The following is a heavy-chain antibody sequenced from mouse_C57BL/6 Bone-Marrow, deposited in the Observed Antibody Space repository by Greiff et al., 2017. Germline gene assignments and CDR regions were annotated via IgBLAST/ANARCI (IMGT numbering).Heavy chain of an antibody. Sequence: EVKLMESGGGLVQPGGSLKISCAASGFTFSDYGMAWVRQAPRKGPEWVAFISNLAYSIYYADTVTGRFTIARENAKNTLYLEMSSLRSEDTAMYYCARRAYGSTWYFDVWGTVTTVTVSS. D-gene: IGHD1-1*01. V-gene: IGHV5-15*01. CDR3: ARRAYGSTWYFDV. J-gene: IGHJ1*03. CDR2: ISNLAYSI. CDR1: GFTFSDYG.